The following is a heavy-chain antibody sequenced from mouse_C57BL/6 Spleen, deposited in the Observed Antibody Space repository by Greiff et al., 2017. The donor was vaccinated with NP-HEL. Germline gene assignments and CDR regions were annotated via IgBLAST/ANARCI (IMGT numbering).Heavy chain of an antibody. J-gene: IGHJ2*01. CDR1: GFTFSDYG. CDR2: ISSGSSTI. CDR3: ARIYYYGSSYYFDY. Sequence: EVQGVESGGGLVKPGGSLKLSCAASGFTFSDYGMHWVRQAPEKGLEWVAYISSGSSTIYYADTVKGRFTISRDNAKNTLFLQMTSLRSEDTAMYYCARIYYYGSSYYFDYWGQGTTLTVSP. D-gene: IGHD1-1*01. V-gene: IGHV5-17*01.